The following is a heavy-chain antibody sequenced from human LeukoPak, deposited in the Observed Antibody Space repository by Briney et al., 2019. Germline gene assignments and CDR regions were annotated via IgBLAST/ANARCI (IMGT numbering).Heavy chain of an antibody. CDR3: ARASGFGWGIAFDI. V-gene: IGHV1-8*02. J-gene: IGHJ3*02. CDR2: MNPNSGNT. CDR1: GGTFSSYA. Sequence: ASVKVSCKASGGTFSSYAINWVRQATGQGLEWMGWMNPNSGNTGYAQKFQGRVTMTRNTSISTAYMELSSLRSEDTAVYYCARASGFGWGIAFDIWGQGTMVTVSS. D-gene: IGHD6-13*01.